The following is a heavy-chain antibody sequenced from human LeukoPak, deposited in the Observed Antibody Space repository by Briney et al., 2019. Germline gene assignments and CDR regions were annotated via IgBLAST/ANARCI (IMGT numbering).Heavy chain of an antibody. J-gene: IGHJ5*02. D-gene: IGHD3-10*01. CDR2: ISGDAYDT. Sequence: GGSLRLSCVASGFTFDEYAMHWVRQAPGKGLAWVSLISGDAYDTYYADSVRGRFTISRDNTKNSLHLQMNSLRAEDTAFYYCAKVGGGGGYYRNWFDPWGQGTLVTVSS. CDR1: GFTFDEYA. CDR3: AKVGGGGGYYRNWFDP. V-gene: IGHV3-43*02.